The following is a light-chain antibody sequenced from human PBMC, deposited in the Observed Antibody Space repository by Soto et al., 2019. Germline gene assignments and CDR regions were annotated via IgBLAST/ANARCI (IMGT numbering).Light chain of an antibody. CDR1: QSVSSRY. CDR2: GAS. CDR3: HQYGSSPPT. J-gene: IGKJ4*01. V-gene: IGKV3-20*01. Sequence: EIVLTQSPVTLSLSPEERVTLSCRANQSVSSRYLAWYQQKAGQAPRLLISGASSRATGIPDRFSGSGSGADFTLTISRLEPEDFAVYYCHQYGSSPPTFGGGTKVEIK.